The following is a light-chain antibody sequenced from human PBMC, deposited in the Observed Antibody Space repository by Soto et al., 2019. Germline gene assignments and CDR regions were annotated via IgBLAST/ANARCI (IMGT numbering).Light chain of an antibody. CDR1: QTTSGKY. V-gene: IGKV3-20*01. CDR3: QHYGSSPPVT. CDR2: GAS. Sequence: GTLPLSPGESATLSCRTSQTTSGKYLAWYQQRPGLAPRLLVYGASRRATGIPDRFRGSGSGTEFTLTISGLEPEDFAVYVCQHYGSSPPVTFGQGTRLEIK. J-gene: IGKJ5*01.